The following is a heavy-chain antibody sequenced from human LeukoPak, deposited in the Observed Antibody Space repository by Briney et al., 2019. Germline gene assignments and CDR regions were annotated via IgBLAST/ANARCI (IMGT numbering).Heavy chain of an antibody. Sequence: QSGGSLRLSCAASGFTFSSYWMHWVRQVPGKGLVWVSHIDSDGSGTTYADSVKGRFTISRDNAKNSLFLQMNSLRAEDTALYYCANELDNSFYYGHFHSWGQGTLVTVSS. CDR3: ANELDNSFYYGHFHS. CDR1: GFTFSSYW. V-gene: IGHV3-74*01. J-gene: IGHJ4*02. D-gene: IGHD3-22*01. CDR2: IDSDGSGT.